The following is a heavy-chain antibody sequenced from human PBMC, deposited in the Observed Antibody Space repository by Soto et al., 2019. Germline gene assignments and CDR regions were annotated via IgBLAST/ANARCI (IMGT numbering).Heavy chain of an antibody. CDR1: GFSLTTRGVG. D-gene: IGHD3-16*01. J-gene: IGHJ5*02. CDR2: IYWDDDK. Sequence: QITLKESGPTLVKPTQTLTLTCTFSGFSLTTRGVGVGWIRQPPGKALECLALIYWDDDKRYSPSLQSRLSITKDTSKNQVVLTMTNVDPVDTATYHCAPIPNYYQYDWFDPWGQGTLVSVSS. V-gene: IGHV2-5*02. CDR3: APIPNYYQYDWFDP.